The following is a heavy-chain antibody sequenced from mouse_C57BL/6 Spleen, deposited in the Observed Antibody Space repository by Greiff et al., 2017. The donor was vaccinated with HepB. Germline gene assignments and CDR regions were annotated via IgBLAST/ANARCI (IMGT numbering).Heavy chain of an antibody. J-gene: IGHJ2*01. V-gene: IGHV1-64*01. D-gene: IGHD1-1*01. CDR1: GYTFTSYW. Sequence: QVQLKQSGAELVKPGASVKLSCKASGYTFTSYWMHWVKQRPGQGLEWIGMIHPNSGSTNYNEKFKSKATLTVDKSSSTAYMQLSSLTSEDSAVYYCARSKFTTVGEFWGQGTTLTVSS. CDR2: IHPNSGST. CDR3: ARSKFTTVGEF.